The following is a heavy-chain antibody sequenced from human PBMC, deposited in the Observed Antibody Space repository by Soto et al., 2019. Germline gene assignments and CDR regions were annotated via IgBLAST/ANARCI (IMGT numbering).Heavy chain of an antibody. Sequence: QVQLVQSGAEVKKPGASVKVSCKASGYTFTSYGISWVRQAPGQGLEWMGWISGHNGNTNYAQKLQGRVTMTTDTARSTAYMELRSLRSDDTAGYYCAGVLAVGLVNYWGQGTLVTVSS. CDR3: AGVLAVGLVNY. J-gene: IGHJ4*02. CDR1: GYTFTSYG. CDR2: ISGHNGNT. V-gene: IGHV1-18*01. D-gene: IGHD3-9*01.